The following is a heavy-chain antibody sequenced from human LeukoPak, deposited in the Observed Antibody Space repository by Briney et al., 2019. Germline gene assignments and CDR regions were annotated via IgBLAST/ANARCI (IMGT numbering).Heavy chain of an antibody. Sequence: GGSLRLPCSASGFTFSRFWMSWVRQAPGKGLEYVALIKQGGSEIYHMDSVKGRFTISRDDATNSLYLQMNSPRVEDTALYYCARDRESESDSEGDYWGQGTLVTVSS. CDR1: GFTFSRFW. D-gene: IGHD4-11*01. CDR3: ARDRESESDSEGDY. V-gene: IGHV3-7*01. CDR2: IKQGGSEI. J-gene: IGHJ4*02.